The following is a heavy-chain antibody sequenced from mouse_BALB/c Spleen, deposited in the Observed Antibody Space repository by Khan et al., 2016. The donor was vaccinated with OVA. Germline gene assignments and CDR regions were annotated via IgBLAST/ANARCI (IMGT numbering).Heavy chain of an antibody. CDR2: INTYTGEP. CDR3: ERPLYFSYVMVI. CDR1: GYTFTNYG. V-gene: IGHV9-3-1*01. D-gene: IGHD2-1*01. Sequence: QIQLVQSGPELKQPGETVKISCKASGYTFTNYGMTSVKQAPGKGLKWMGWINTYTGEPTYADDFKGRFAFSLETSASTAYLQINNLKNEDTAIKSGERPLYFSYVMVIWGQGTSVTVSS. J-gene: IGHJ4*01.